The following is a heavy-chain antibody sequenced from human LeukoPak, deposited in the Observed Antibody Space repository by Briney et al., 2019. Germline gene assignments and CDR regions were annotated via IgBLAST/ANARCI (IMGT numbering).Heavy chain of an antibody. CDR1: GFTSSSSG. CDR3: AKDLGRILIATPRDAFDI. D-gene: IGHD6-6*01. Sequence: GGSLRLSCAASGFTSSSSGMTWVRQAPGKGLEWVAALKGNGANTYYADSVRGRFTISRDNSKNMLYLQMTSLRAEDTAIYYCAKDLGRILIATPRDAFDIWGLGTVVTVSS. V-gene: IGHV3-23*01. J-gene: IGHJ3*02. CDR2: LKGNGANT.